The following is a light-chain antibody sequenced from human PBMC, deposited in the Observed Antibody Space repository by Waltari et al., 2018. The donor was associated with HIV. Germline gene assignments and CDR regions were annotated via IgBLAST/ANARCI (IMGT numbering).Light chain of an antibody. CDR2: SNN. V-gene: IGLV1-44*01. J-gene: IGLJ2*01. CDR3: AAWDDSLNGHVV. CDR1: NSNVGTNT. Sequence: QSVLTQPPSASGTPGQRVTISCSGSNSNVGTNTVNWYQQIPGTAPKLLIYSNNQRPSGVPDRFSGSKSGASASLAISGLQSEDKADYFCAAWDDSLNGHVVFGGGTKLTVL.